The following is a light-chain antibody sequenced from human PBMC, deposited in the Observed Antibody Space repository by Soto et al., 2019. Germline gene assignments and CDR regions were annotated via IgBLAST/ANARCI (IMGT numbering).Light chain of an antibody. Sequence: QTVVTQEPSLTVSPGGTVTVTCASSTGAVTSDYYANWFQQKPGQAPKALIYSSSNKYSWTPARFSGSLLGGKAALTLSGVQPEDEAEYYCLLYFGGTQVFGTGTKVTVL. J-gene: IGLJ1*01. CDR3: LLYFGGTQV. CDR2: SSS. V-gene: IGLV7-43*01. CDR1: TGAVTSDYY.